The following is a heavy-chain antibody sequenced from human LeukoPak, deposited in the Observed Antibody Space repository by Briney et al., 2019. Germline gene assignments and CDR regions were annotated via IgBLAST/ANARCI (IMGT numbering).Heavy chain of an antibody. V-gene: IGHV3-23*01. CDR3: AKERTGGWPFDY. D-gene: IGHD6-19*01. CDR2: ISGSRGTT. CDR1: GFTFRNYA. Sequence: GGSLRLSCAASGFTFRNYAMSWVRQAPGKGLEWVSGISGSRGTTNYADSVKGRLTISRDNSKNTLHLQMNRLRAAATAVYSSAKERTGGWPFDYWGQGTLVTVSS. J-gene: IGHJ4*02.